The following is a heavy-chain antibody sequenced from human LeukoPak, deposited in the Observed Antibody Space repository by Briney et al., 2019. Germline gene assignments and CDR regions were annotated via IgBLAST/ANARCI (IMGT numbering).Heavy chain of an antibody. CDR3: ARGGISGWGHYFDY. J-gene: IGHJ4*02. Sequence: SETLSLTCTVSGGSISSGSYYWSWIRQPAGKGLEWIGRIYTSGSTNYNPSLKSRVTISVDTSKNQFSLKLSSVTAADTAVYYCARGGISGWGHYFDYWGQGTLVTVSS. CDR1: GGSISSGSYY. CDR2: IYTSGST. V-gene: IGHV4-61*02. D-gene: IGHD1-20*01.